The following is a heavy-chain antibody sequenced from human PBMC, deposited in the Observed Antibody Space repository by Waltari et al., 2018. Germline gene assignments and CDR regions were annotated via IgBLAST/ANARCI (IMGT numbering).Heavy chain of an antibody. CDR1: GDTCTGYY. V-gene: IGHV1-2*02. CDR3: ASFGRGWPFDY. D-gene: IGHD6-19*01. Sequence: QVQLVQSGAEGKKPGASVKGSCTASGDTCTGYYMHWVRQARGQRVEWMGWINPNTGCTNYATKFQARVTLTRHPSISTAYIELRSLSSDDPAVYYCASFGRGWPFDYCGQGTLVTVSS. J-gene: IGHJ4*02. CDR2: INPNTGCT.